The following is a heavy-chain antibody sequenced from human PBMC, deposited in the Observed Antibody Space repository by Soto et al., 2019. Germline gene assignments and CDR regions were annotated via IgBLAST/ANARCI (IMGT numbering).Heavy chain of an antibody. CDR1: GFTFSSYA. D-gene: IGHD3-9*01. J-gene: IGHJ6*02. V-gene: IGHV3-30-3*01. CDR3: ASGILTGYYNPHYYGMDV. CDR2: ISYDGSNK. Sequence: GGSLRLSCAASGFTFSSYAMHWVRQAPGKGPEWVAVISYDGSNKYYADSVKGRFTISRDNSKDTLYLQMNSLRAEDTAVYYCASGILTGYYNPHYYGMDVWGQGTTVTVSS.